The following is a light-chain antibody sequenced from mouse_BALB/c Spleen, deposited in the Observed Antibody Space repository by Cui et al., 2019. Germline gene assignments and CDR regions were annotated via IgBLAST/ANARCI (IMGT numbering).Light chain of an antibody. V-gene: IGKV4-55*01. CDR2: DTS. CDR1: SSVSY. J-gene: IGKJ1*01. CDR3: QQWSSYPRT. Sequence: IVLTQSPAIMSASPGEKVTMTCSANSSVSYMDWYQQKPGSSPRLLIYDTSNLASGVPVRFSGSGSGTSYSLTISRMEAEDAATYYCQQWSSYPRTFGGGTKLEIK.